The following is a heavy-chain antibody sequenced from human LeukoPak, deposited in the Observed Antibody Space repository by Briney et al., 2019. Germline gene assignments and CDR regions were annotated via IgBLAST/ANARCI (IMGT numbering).Heavy chain of an antibody. J-gene: IGHJ4*02. V-gene: IGHV3-30*02. CDR2: VRNDGSGE. Sequence: GGSLRLSCAASGFTFSDSGMHWVRQAPGKGLEWVAYVRNDGSGETYVDSVMGRFTISRDNSKNTQYLEMNSLRVEDTAVYYCAKVSDWGQGTLVTVSS. CDR1: GFTFSDSG. CDR3: AKVSD.